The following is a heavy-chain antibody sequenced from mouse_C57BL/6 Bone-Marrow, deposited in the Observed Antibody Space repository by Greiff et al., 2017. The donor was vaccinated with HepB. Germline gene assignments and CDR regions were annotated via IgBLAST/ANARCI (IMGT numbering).Heavy chain of an antibody. CDR2: IHPNSGST. D-gene: IGHD2-1*01. Sequence: QVQLQQPGAELVKPGASVKLSCKASGYTFTSYWMHWVKQRPGQGLEWIGMIHPNSGSTNYNEKFKSKATLTVDKSSSTAYMQLSSLTSEDSAVYYCARYYGIACYFDYWGQGTTLTVSS. CDR1: GYTFTSYW. CDR3: ARYYGIACYFDY. J-gene: IGHJ2*01. V-gene: IGHV1-64*01.